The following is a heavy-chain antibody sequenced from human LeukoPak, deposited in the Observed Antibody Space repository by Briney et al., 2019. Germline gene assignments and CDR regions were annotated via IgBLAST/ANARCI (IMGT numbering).Heavy chain of an antibody. CDR2: ISYDGSNK. J-gene: IGHJ4*01. CDR1: GFTFSGYP. V-gene: IGHV3-30-3*01. CDR3: ARGPGSSGGAYVGDY. D-gene: IGHD3-22*01. Sequence: GGSLRLSCAASGFTFSGYPIHWVRQAPGKGLEWVAVISYDGSNKYYADSVKGRFTISRDNSKNTLYLQMNSLRAEDTAVYYCARGPGSSGGAYVGDYWGPGTLVTVSS.